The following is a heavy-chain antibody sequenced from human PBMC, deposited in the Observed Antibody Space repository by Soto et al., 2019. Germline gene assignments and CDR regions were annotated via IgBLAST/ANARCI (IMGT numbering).Heavy chain of an antibody. J-gene: IGHJ3*02. CDR2: IKSKTDGGTT. V-gene: IGHV3-15*07. D-gene: IGHD1-26*01. CDR1: GFTFSNAW. Sequence: EVQLVESGGGLVKPGGSLRLSCAASGFTFSNAWMNWVRQAPGKGLEWVGRIKSKTDGGTTDYAAPVKGRFTISRDDSKNTLYLQMNSLKTEDTAVYYCTTDREELLFNDAFDIWGQGTMVTVSS. CDR3: TTDREELLFNDAFDI.